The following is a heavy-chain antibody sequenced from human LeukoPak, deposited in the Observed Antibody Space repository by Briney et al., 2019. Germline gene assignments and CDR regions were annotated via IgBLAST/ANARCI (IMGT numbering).Heavy chain of an antibody. CDR3: AGDNYGTDY. CDR2: IYYSGNT. J-gene: IGHJ4*02. V-gene: IGHV4-59*01. D-gene: IGHD5-24*01. Sequence: PSETLSLTCTASGGSISSYYWNWIRQPPGKGLEWIGYIYYSGNTNYNPSLKSRVTISVDTSKKQFPLKLTSVTPADTAVYFCAGDNYGTDYWGQGTLVTVSS. CDR1: GGSISSYY.